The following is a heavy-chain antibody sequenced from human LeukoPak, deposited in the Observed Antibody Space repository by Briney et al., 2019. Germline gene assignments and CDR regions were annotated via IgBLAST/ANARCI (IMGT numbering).Heavy chain of an antibody. CDR1: GFTFSNAW. J-gene: IGHJ6*03. CDR3: TTDPTVVPAAIYGNYYYYMDV. CDR2: IKSKTDGGTT. Sequence: GGSLRLSCAASGFTFSNAWMSWVRQAPGKGLEWVGRIKSKTDGGTTDYAATVKGRFTISRDDSKNTLYLQMNSLKTEDTAVYYCTTDPTVVPAAIYGNYYYYMDVWGKGTTVTVSS. D-gene: IGHD2-2*02. V-gene: IGHV3-15*01.